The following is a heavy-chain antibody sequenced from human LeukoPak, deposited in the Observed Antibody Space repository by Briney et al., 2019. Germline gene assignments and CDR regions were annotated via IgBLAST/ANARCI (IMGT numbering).Heavy chain of an antibody. Sequence: SGPTLLKPTQPLTLTCTFSGFSLTTNGVGVGWIRQPPGKALEGLAPIYWDDEKRYSPSLRTRLTITKDTSKSQVVLTLTNMDPVDTATYYCAHLYFYNSGGYSRAFDYWGQGTLVTVSS. D-gene: IGHD3-22*01. V-gene: IGHV2-5*02. CDR1: GFSLTTNGVG. CDR3: AHLYFYNSGGYSRAFDY. J-gene: IGHJ4*02. CDR2: IYWDDEK.